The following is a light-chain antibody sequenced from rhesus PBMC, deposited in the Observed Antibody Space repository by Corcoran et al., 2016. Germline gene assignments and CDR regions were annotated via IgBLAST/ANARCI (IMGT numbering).Light chain of an antibody. CDR2: GAS. V-gene: IGKV3-31*02. J-gene: IGKJ3*01. Sequence: EIVMTQSPATLSLSPGERATLSCRASQSGTSYLAWYQQQPRQAPRPLINGASTRAAGIPDRFSGSGAGTDFTLTINSLEPEDFAVYYCQETSNLFTFGPGTKLDIK. CDR1: QSGTSY. CDR3: QETSNLFT.